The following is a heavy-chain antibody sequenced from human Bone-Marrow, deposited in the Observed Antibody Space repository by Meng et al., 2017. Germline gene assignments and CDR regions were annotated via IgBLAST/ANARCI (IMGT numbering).Heavy chain of an antibody. CDR1: GGSISSYY. Sequence: SQTLSPTCTVSGGSISSYYWSWIRQPPGKGLEWIGYIYYSGSTNYNPSLKSRVTISVDTSKNQFSLKLGSVTAADTAVYYCARTRVAAGYYYYGMDVWGQGTTVTVSS. J-gene: IGHJ6*02. CDR3: ARTRVAAGYYYYGMDV. D-gene: IGHD2-15*01. CDR2: IYYSGST. V-gene: IGHV4-59*01.